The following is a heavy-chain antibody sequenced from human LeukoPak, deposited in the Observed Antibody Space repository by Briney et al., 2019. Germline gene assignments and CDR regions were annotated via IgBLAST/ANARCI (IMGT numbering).Heavy chain of an antibody. Sequence: GGSLRLSCAASGFTFSSYAMHWVRQAPGKGLEWVAVISYDGSNKYYADSVKGRFTISRDNSKNTLYLQMNSLRAEDTAVYYCARGPLPDVYWGQGTLVTVSS. V-gene: IGHV3-30-3*01. J-gene: IGHJ4*02. CDR2: ISYDGSNK. CDR1: GFTFSSYA. CDR3: ARGPLPDVY.